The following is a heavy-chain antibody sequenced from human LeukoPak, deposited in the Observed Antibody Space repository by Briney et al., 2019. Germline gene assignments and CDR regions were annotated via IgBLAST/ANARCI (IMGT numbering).Heavy chain of an antibody. CDR3: ARERKDTPGAFDI. V-gene: IGHV4-59*12. CDR2: IYYSGST. CDR1: GGSISSYY. J-gene: IGHJ3*02. Sequence: PSETLSLTCTVSGGSISSYYWSWIRQPPGKGLEWIGYIYYSGSTNYNPSLKSRVTISVDTSKNQFSLKLSSVTAADTAVYYCARERKDTPGAFDIWGQGTMVTVSS.